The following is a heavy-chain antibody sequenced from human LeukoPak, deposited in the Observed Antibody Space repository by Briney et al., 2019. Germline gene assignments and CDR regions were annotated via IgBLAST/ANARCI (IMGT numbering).Heavy chain of an antibody. J-gene: IGHJ6*03. CDR3: ARGVRGGNYVNYYYYYMDV. CDR2: IYYGGST. D-gene: IGHD4-11*01. Sequence: SETLSLTCTVSGGSISSHYWSWIRQPPGKGLEWIGYIYYGGSTNYNPSLKSRVTISVDTSKNQFSLKLSSVTAADTAVYYCARGVRGGNYVNYYYYYMDVWGKGTTVTVSS. CDR1: GGSISSHY. V-gene: IGHV4-59*11.